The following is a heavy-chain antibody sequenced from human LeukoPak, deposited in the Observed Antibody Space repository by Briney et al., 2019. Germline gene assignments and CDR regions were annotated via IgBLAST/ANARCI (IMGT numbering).Heavy chain of an antibody. CDR1: GGSISSSSYY. CDR3: ARGAFSRPLSAAAGVHDY. Sequence: SETLSLTCTVSGGSISSSSYYWGWIRQPPGKGLEWIGSIYYSGSTYYNPSLKSRVTISVDTSKNQFSLKLSSVTAADTAVYYCARGAFSRPLSAAAGVHDYWGQGTLVTVSS. V-gene: IGHV4-39*07. CDR2: IYYSGST. J-gene: IGHJ4*02. D-gene: IGHD6-13*01.